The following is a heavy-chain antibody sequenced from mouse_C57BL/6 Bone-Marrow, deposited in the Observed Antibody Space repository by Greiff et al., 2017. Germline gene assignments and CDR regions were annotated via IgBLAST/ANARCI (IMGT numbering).Heavy chain of an antibody. J-gene: IGHJ3*01. D-gene: IGHD2-5*01. V-gene: IGHV1-55*01. Sequence: QVQLQQPGAELVKPGASVKMSCKASGYTFTSYWITWVKQRPGQGLEWIGDIYPGSGSTTYNEKFKSKATLTVDTSSSTAYMQLSSLTSEDAAVYYCVGQNSNPFAYWGQGTLVTVSA. CDR3: VGQNSNPFAY. CDR1: GYTFTSYW. CDR2: IYPGSGST.